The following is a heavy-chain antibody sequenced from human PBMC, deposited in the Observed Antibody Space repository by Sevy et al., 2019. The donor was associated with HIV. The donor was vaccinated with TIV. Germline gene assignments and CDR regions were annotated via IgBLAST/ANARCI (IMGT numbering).Heavy chain of an antibody. D-gene: IGHD3-16*02. CDR3: TKDMVTFGGIIANSPGGFDI. CDR1: GFRFSSYG. CDR2: VPHDGSKE. J-gene: IGHJ3*02. V-gene: IGHV3-30*02. Sequence: GGSLRLSCAASGFRFSSYGMNWVRQAPGKGLEWVAFVPHDGSKEDYAASVKGRFTISRDNSKNTLYLQMNSLRGVDTAVYYCTKDMVTFGGIIANSPGGFDIWGQGTMVTVSS.